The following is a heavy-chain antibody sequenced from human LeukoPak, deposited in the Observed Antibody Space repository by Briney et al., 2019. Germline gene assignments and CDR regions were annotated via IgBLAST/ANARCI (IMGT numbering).Heavy chain of an antibody. CDR3: ARGVVVAATISGPFDY. CDR1: GFTFSSYW. Sequence: GGSLRLSCAASGFTFSSYWMHWVRQAPGKGLVWVSRINSDGSSTSYADSVKGRFTISRDNAKNTLYLQMNSLRAEDTAVYYCARGVVVAATISGPFDYWGRGTLVTVSS. D-gene: IGHD2-15*01. V-gene: IGHV3-74*01. J-gene: IGHJ4*02. CDR2: INSDGSST.